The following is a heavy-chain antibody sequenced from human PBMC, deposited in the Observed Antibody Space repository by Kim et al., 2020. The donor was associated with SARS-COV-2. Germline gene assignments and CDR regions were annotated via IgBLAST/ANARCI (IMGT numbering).Heavy chain of an antibody. Sequence: GGSLRLSCAASGFTFSTYAMHWVRQAPGKGLEWVALISKEGSEKYFADSVKGRFTISRDNSKNTVYLQMDSLRIEDTAVYYCARRPRRQLWVGMDVWGQG. V-gene: IGHV3-30*04. CDR2: ISKEGSEK. J-gene: IGHJ6*02. CDR3: ARRPRRQLWVGMDV. CDR1: GFTFSTYA. D-gene: IGHD6-13*01.